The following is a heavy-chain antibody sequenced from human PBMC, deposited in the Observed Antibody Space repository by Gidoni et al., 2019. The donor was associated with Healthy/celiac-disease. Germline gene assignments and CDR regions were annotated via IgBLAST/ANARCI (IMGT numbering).Heavy chain of an antibody. D-gene: IGHD3-10*01. CDR3: ASSGYYYGSGSNYYYYGMDV. V-gene: IGHV4-4*02. CDR2: IYHSGST. CDR1: CGSISRSNW. J-gene: IGHJ6*02. Sequence: QVQLQESGPGLVKPSGTLSLTCAVSCGSISRSNWWRWVRQPPGKGLEWIGEIYHSGSTNYNPSLKSRVTISVDKSKNQFSLKRSSVTAADTAVYYCASSGYYYGSGSNYYYYGMDVWGQGTTVTVSS.